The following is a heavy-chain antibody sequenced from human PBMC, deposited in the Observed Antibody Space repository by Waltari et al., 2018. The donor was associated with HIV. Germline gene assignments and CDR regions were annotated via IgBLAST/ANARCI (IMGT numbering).Heavy chain of an antibody. CDR1: VFTFDDYP. D-gene: IGHD3-3*01. J-gene: IGHJ5*01. Sequence: EVQLVESGGGLVQPGRSLRLSCAASVFTFDDYPMLWVRQAPGKGLEWVSGLSWNSESTDYADSVKGRFIISRDNVKNSLYLQMNSLRIEDTAFYYCAKGGSHLTIFEAWFDSWGQGTLVTVSS. V-gene: IGHV3-9*01. CDR3: AKGGSHLTIFEAWFDS. CDR2: LSWNSEST.